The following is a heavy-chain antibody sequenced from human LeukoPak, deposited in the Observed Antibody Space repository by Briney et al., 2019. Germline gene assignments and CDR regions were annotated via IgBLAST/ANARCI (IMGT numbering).Heavy chain of an antibody. CDR1: GGTFSSYA. CDR2: IIPIFGTA. J-gene: IGHJ6*02. V-gene: IGHV1-69*01. D-gene: IGHD3-10*01. CDR3: ASGPSQFGQFGMDV. Sequence: HVASVKVSCKASGGTFSSYAISWVRQAPGQGLEWMGGIIPIFGTANYAQKFQGRVTITADESTSTAYMELNSLRSEDTAVYYCASGPSQFGQFGMDVWGQGTTVTVSS.